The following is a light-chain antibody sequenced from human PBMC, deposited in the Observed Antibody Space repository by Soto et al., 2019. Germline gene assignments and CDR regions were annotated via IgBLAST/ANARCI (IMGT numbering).Light chain of an antibody. Sequence: DTPMTQSPSTLSASVGDRVTISCRASQAISSWLAWYQQRPGKAPKLLIRDVSTLESGVPSRFSGSGSGADFSLTIRSLQADDFATYCCQQYYTYSTFGQGPKLEIK. J-gene: IGKJ2*01. CDR1: QAISSW. CDR2: DVS. CDR3: QQYYTYST. V-gene: IGKV1-5*01.